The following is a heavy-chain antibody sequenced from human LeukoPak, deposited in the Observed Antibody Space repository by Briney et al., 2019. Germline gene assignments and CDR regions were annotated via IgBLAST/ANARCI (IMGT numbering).Heavy chain of an antibody. Sequence: EASVKVSCKASGYTFTSYYMHWVRQAPGQGLERMGIINPSGGSTSYAQKFQGRVTMTRDMSTSTVYMELSSLRSEDTAVYYCARDRGYGSGIGAFDIWGQGTMVTVSS. CDR3: ARDRGYGSGIGAFDI. CDR1: GYTFTSYY. V-gene: IGHV1-46*01. CDR2: INPSGGST. J-gene: IGHJ3*02. D-gene: IGHD3-10*01.